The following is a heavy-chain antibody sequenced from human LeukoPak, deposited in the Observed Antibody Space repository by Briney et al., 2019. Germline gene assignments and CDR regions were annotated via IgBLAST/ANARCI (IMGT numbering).Heavy chain of an antibody. CDR2: INSDGSST. CDR3: ARTGIAARPTVWFDP. Sequence: PGGSLRLSCAASGFTFSSYWMHWVRQAPGKGLVWVSHINSDGSSTNYADSVKGRFTISRGNAKNTLYLQMNSLRAEDTAVYYCARTGIAARPTVWFDPWGQGTLVTVSS. CDR1: GFTFSSYW. J-gene: IGHJ5*02. D-gene: IGHD6-6*01. V-gene: IGHV3-74*01.